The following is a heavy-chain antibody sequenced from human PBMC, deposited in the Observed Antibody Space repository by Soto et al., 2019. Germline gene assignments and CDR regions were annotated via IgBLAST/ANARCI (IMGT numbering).Heavy chain of an antibody. CDR2: INHSGST. CDR3: ARARSSSWYSQKITQNNWFDP. V-gene: IGHV4-34*01. Sequence: PSETLSLTCAVYGGSFSGYYWSWIRQPPGKGLEWIGEINHSGSTNYNPSLKSRVTISVDTSKNQFSLKLSSVTAADTAVYYCARARSSSWYSQKITQNNWFDPWGQGTLVTVS. D-gene: IGHD6-13*01. CDR1: GGSFSGYY. J-gene: IGHJ5*02.